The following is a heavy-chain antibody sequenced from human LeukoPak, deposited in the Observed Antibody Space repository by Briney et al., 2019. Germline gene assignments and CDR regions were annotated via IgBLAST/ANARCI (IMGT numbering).Heavy chain of an antibody. J-gene: IGHJ5*02. D-gene: IGHD3-22*01. CDR2: IYTSGST. Sequence: KPSETLSLTCTVSGGSISSYYWSWIRQPAGKGLEWIGRIYTSGSTNYNPSLKSRVTMSVDTSKNQFSLKLSSVTAADTAVYYCARTPTYYYDSSGYWYWFDPWGQGTLVTVSS. CDR3: ARTPTYYYDSSGYWYWFDP. CDR1: GGSISSYY. V-gene: IGHV4-4*07.